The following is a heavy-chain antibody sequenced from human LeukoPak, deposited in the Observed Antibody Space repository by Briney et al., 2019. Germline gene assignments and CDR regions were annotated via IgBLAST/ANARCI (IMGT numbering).Heavy chain of an antibody. Sequence: PGGSLRLSCAASGFTFSDYYMSWIRQAPGKGLEWVAVISYDGSNKYYADSVKGRFTISRDNSKNTLYLQMNSLRAEDTAVYYCAASGFYYYYGMDVWGQGTTVTVSS. CDR2: ISYDGSNK. CDR1: GFTFSDYY. J-gene: IGHJ6*02. CDR3: AASGFYYYYGMDV. D-gene: IGHD1-14*01. V-gene: IGHV3-30*03.